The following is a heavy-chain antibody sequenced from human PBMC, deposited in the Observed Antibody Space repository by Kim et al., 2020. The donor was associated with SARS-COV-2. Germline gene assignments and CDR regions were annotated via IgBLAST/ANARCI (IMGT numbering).Heavy chain of an antibody. Sequence: GGSLSLSCAASGFTFDDYAIHWVRPAQGKGLGWVSGISWNSGSIGYADSVKGRFTISRDNAKNSLYLQMNSLRAEDTALYYCAKDIGTGYSGYDLGFDY. CDR2: ISWNSGSI. J-gene: IGHJ4*01. CDR3: AKDIGTGYSGYDLGFDY. D-gene: IGHD5-12*01. CDR1: GFTFDDYA. V-gene: IGHV3-9*01.